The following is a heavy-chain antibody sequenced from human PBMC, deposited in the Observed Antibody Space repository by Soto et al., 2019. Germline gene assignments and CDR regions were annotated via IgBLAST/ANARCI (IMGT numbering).Heavy chain of an antibody. V-gene: IGHV3-64D*08. Sequence: PGGSLRLSCAASGFTFSSYAMHWVRQAPGKGLEYVSAISSNGGSTYYADSVKGRFTISRDNSKNTLYLQMSSLRAEDTAVYYCVKDGVVPAAMYDYWGQGTLVTVSS. D-gene: IGHD2-2*01. CDR2: ISSNGGST. CDR3: VKDGVVPAAMYDY. CDR1: GFTFSSYA. J-gene: IGHJ4*02.